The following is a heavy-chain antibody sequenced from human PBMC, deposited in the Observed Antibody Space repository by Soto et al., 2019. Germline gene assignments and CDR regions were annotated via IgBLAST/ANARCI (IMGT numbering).Heavy chain of an antibody. J-gene: IGHJ5*02. D-gene: IGHD2-2*01. CDR2: IYYSGYT. CDR3: ARRGGYCSSTSCAPGDWFDP. V-gene: IGHV4-39*07. CDR1: GGSISSSSYY. Sequence: SETLSLTCTVSGGSISSSSYYWGWIRQPPGKGLEWIGSIYYSGYTYYNPSLKSRVTISVDTSKNQFSLKLSSVTAADTAVYYCARRGGYCSSTSCAPGDWFDPWGQGTLVTVSS.